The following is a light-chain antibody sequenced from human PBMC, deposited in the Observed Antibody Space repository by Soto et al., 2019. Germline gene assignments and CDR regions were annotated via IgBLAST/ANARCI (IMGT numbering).Light chain of an antibody. V-gene: IGKV3-20*01. J-gene: IGKJ5*01. CDR1: QSVVTIY. Sequence: EIVFTPSPGTLSLSPGKRSTLSCRTSQSVVTIYLAWYQQKPGQTPRLLIYAVSNRATGIPARFSGSGSGTDFSLTISRLEPEDFAVYYCQQYAGSPITFGQGTRLEIK. CDR2: AVS. CDR3: QQYAGSPIT.